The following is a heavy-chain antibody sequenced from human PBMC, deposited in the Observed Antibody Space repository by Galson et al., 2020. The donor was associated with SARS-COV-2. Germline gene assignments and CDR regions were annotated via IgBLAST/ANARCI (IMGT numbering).Heavy chain of an antibody. Sequence: GESLKISCAASGFTFSDCAMHWVRQAPGKGLEWVSRIIGDGTGANYADYVRGRFTISRDNTKNMVYLQMDSLGADDTAVYYCARAGMVSGNDYWGQGTLVTVAP. J-gene: IGHJ4*02. CDR1: GFTFSDCA. V-gene: IGHV3-74*01. CDR2: IIGDGTGA. D-gene: IGHD5-18*01. CDR3: ARAGMVSGNDY.